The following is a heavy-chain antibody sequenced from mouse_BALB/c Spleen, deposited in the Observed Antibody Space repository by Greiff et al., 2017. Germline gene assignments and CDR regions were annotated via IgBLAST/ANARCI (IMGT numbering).Heavy chain of an antibody. V-gene: IGHV1S81*02. CDR1: GYTFTSYW. D-gene: IGHD2-4*01. Sequence: QVQLQQPGAELVKPGASVKLSCKASGYTFTSYWMHWVKQRPGQGLEWIGEINPSNGRTNYNEKFKSKATLTVDKSSSTAYMQLSSLTSEDSAVYYCARGDYDYDYWGQGTTLTVSS. CDR3: ARGDYDYDY. J-gene: IGHJ2*01. CDR2: INPSNGRT.